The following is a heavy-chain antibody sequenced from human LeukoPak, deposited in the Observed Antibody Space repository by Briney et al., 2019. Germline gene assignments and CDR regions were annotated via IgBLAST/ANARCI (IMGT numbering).Heavy chain of an antibody. CDR1: GFAVSRTF. CDR3: ARDGVAAAGSGYYYYMDV. Sequence: PGGSLRLSCAVSGFAVSRTFMTWVRQAPGKGLEWVSVIYQDGDTSYADSVKDRFTISRDSSKNTLYLQMNSLRAEDTALYYCARDGVAAAGSGYYYYMDVWGKGTTVTVSS. CDR2: IYQDGDT. J-gene: IGHJ6*03. V-gene: IGHV3-53*05. D-gene: IGHD6-13*01.